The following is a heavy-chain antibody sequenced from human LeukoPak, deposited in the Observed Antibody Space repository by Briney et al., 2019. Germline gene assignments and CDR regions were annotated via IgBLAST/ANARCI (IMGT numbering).Heavy chain of an antibody. CDR2: INPNSGGT. CDR1: GYTFTGYY. CDR3: ARDSLRRYSGSYAILD. V-gene: IGHV1-2*02. Sequence: VASVKVSCKASGYTFTGYYMHWVRQAPGQGLEWMGWINPNSGGTNYAQKFQGRVTMTRDTSISTAYMELSRLRSDDTAVYYCARDSLRRYSGSYAILDWGQGTLVTVSS. J-gene: IGHJ4*02. D-gene: IGHD1-26*01.